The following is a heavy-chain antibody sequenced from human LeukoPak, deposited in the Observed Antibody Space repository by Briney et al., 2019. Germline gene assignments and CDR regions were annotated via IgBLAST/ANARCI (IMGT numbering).Heavy chain of an antibody. D-gene: IGHD3-9*01. CDR2: INPNSGGT. CDR3: ARDGVFRGYDILTGYYA. CDR1: GYTFTGYY. J-gene: IGHJ4*02. V-gene: IGHV1-2*02. Sequence: GASVKVSCKASGYTFTGYYMHWVRQAPGQGLEWMGWINPNSGGTNYAQKFQGRVTMTRDTSISTAYMELSRLRSDDTAVYYCARDGVFRGYDILTGYYAWGQGTLVTVSS.